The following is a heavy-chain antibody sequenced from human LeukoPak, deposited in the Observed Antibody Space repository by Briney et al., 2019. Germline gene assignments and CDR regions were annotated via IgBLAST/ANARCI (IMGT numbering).Heavy chain of an antibody. CDR1: GGSFSGHY. V-gene: IGHV4-34*01. CDR2: INHSGST. J-gene: IGHJ4*02. CDR3: ASVELATTNFDY. Sequence: PSETLSLTCAVYGGSFSGHYWSWIRQPPGKGLEWIGEINHSGSTNQNPSLKSRVTISVDTSKNQVSLNLNSVTAADTAVYYCASVELATTNFDYWGQGTLVTVSS. D-gene: IGHD5-24*01.